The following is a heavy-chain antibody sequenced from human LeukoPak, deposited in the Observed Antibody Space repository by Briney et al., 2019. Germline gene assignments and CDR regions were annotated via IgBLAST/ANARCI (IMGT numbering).Heavy chain of an antibody. CDR2: ISAYNGNT. V-gene: IGHV1-18*01. CDR1: GYTFTSYG. J-gene: IGHJ4*02. Sequence: ASVKVSCKASGYTFTSYGISWVRQAPGQGLEWMGWISAYNGNTNYAQKLQGRVTMTTDTSTSTAYMELRSLRSDDTAVYYCARGLARTAAGSAHHDYWGQGSLVTVSS. D-gene: IGHD6-25*01. CDR3: ARGLARTAAGSAHHDY.